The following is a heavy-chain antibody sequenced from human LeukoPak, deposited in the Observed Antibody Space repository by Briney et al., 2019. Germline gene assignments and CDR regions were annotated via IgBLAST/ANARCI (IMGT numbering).Heavy chain of an antibody. Sequence: GESLKISCKASGYSFTSYWIGWVRQMPGKGLEWMGIIYPGDPDTRYSPSFQGQVTILADKSISSAYLQWSSLKASDTAMYYCARLDSFRRLRYSPPLDYWGQGTLVTVSS. J-gene: IGHJ4*02. CDR3: ARLDSFRRLRYSPPLDY. CDR2: IYPGDPDT. V-gene: IGHV5-51*01. CDR1: GYSFTSYW. D-gene: IGHD3-9*01.